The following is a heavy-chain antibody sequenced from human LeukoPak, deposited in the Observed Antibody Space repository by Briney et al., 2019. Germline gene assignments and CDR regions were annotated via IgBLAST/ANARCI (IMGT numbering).Heavy chain of an antibody. Sequence: GGSLSLSCVVSGCSISSCRMSWVRMARGKGLELVSIINHDGGQRYYVYSVNGRFTISRDHTKNALYLQMNSLRGEVTAVYYCARVLLFGIGPSWYWGDWGQGTLVTVSS. V-gene: IGHV3-7*04. CDR3: ARVLLFGIGPSWYWGD. CDR2: INHDGGQR. J-gene: IGHJ4*02. CDR1: GCSISSCR. D-gene: IGHD2-21*02.